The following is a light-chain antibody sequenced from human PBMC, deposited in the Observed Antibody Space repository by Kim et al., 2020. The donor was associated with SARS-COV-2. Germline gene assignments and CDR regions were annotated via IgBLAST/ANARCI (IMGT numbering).Light chain of an antibody. J-gene: IGKJ4*01. Sequence: DIQLTQSPSSLSASVGDRVTITCRASQDISNYLAWYQQKPGKAPKSLIYGASSLQSVVPSKFSGSGSGTDFTLTISSLQPEDFATYYCQQYHSYPTTFGGGTKLEI. CDR3: QQYHSYPTT. CDR1: QDISNY. CDR2: GAS. V-gene: IGKV1-16*02.